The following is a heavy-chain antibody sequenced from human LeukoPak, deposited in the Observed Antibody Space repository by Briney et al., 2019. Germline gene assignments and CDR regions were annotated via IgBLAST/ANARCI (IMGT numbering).Heavy chain of an antibody. CDR2: ISSSGSST. J-gene: IGHJ4*02. V-gene: IGHV3-23*01. CDR3: AKGTLVRLDS. D-gene: IGHD6-13*01. Sequence: SAGSLTLSCAASRFTFSSSAMNWVRQPPRKGLEWVSSISSSGSSTYYADSVKGRFTISRDNSQNTLYLHMNSLRAEDTAIYYCAKGTLVRLDSWRQGPLVTVSS. CDR1: RFTFSSSA.